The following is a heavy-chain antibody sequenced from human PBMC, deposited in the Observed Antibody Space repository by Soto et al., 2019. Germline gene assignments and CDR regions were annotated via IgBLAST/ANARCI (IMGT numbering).Heavy chain of an antibody. V-gene: IGHV3-48*01. J-gene: IGHJ5*02. CDR2: ITSSNSPI. D-gene: IGHD6-19*01. Sequence: EVRLVVSGGGLVQPGGSLRLSCEASGFTFSDYSMNWVRQAPGKGLEWLSYITSSNSPIYYADSVKGRFTISRDNAKNSLYLQMNSLRAEDTAVYYCARAVAGTEWFDPWGQGTLVTVSS. CDR1: GFTFSDYS. CDR3: ARAVAGTEWFDP.